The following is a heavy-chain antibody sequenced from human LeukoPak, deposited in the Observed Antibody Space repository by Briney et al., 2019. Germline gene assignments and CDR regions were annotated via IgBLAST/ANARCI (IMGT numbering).Heavy chain of an antibody. CDR1: GGSISSGSYY. J-gene: IGHJ5*02. Sequence: SETLSLTCTVSGGSISSGSYYWSWIRQPPGKGLEWIGEINHSGSTNYNPSLKSRVTISVDTSKNQFSLKLSSVTAADTAVYYCATRIRITMVRGVSSWFDPWGQGTLVTVSS. CDR2: INHSGST. V-gene: IGHV4-39*07. D-gene: IGHD3-10*01. CDR3: ATRIRITMVRGVSSWFDP.